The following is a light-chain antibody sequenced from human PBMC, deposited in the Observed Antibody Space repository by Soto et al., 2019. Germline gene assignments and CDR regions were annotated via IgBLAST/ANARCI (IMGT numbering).Light chain of an antibody. V-gene: IGKV1-5*03. CDR3: QQSYITPPT. CDR1: QTISSW. J-gene: IGKJ1*01. CDR2: KAS. Sequence: DIHMTQSPSTLSASVIDIGASTCRASQTISSWLAWFQQRPERAPKFLIYKASSLKNGVPLRFSGSGSGTQFTLTNSSLQPEDIATYSCQQSYITPPTFGQGTKVDIK.